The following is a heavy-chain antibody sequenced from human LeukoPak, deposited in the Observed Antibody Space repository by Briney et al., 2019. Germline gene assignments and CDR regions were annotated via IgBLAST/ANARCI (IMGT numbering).Heavy chain of an antibody. CDR3: ARAPLGRAGAFDI. V-gene: IGHV4-59*01. Sequence: SETLSLTCTVSGGSISSYYWSWIRQPPGKGLEWTGYIYYSGSTNYNPSLKSRVTISVDTSKNQFSLKLSSVTAADTAVYYCARAPLGRAGAFDIWGQGTMVTVSS. CDR1: GGSISSYY. J-gene: IGHJ3*02. CDR2: IYYSGST.